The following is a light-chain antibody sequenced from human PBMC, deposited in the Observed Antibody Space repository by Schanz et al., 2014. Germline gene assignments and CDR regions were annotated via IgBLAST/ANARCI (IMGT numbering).Light chain of an antibody. J-gene: IGLJ3*02. Sequence: QSALTQPPSASGSPGQSVTISCTGTSSDVGGYNYVSWYQQHPGKAPKLMIYGINKRPSGVPDRFSGSKSGNTASLTVSGLLAEDEADYYCSSFTTTDTWVFGGGTKLTVL. CDR2: GIN. CDR3: SSFTTTDTWV. CDR1: SSDVGGYNY. V-gene: IGLV2-8*01.